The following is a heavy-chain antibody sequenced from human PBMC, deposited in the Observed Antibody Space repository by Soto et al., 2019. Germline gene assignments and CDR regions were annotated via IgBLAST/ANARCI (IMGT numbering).Heavy chain of an antibody. CDR3: AGGHCSGGSCRLYYFDY. J-gene: IGHJ4*02. CDR2: IWCDGSKK. Sequence: GGSLRLSCAASGFTFSSYGMHWVRQAPGKGLEWVAVIWCDGSKKYYADSVKGRFTISRDKSKNTLYLQMNSLRAEDTAVYYCAGGHCSGGSCRLYYFDYWGQGTLVTVSS. V-gene: IGHV3-33*01. D-gene: IGHD2-15*01. CDR1: GFTFSSYG.